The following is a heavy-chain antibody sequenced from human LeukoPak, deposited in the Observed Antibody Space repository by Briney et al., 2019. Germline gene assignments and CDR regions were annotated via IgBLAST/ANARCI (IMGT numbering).Heavy chain of an antibody. CDR2: INPNSGGT. D-gene: IGHD2-15*01. J-gene: IGHJ5*02. Sequence: ASVKVSCKASGYTFTGYYMHWVRQAPGQGLEWMGWINPNSGGTNYAQKFQGRVTMTRDTSISTAYMELSRLRSDDTAVYYCAREELGYCSGGSCYWFDPWSQGTLVTVSS. CDR3: AREELGYCSGGSCYWFDP. CDR1: GYTFTGYY. V-gene: IGHV1-2*02.